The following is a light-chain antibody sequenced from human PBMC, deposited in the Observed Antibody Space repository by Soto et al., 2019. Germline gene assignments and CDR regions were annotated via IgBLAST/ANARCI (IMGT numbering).Light chain of an antibody. Sequence: DIVMTQSPDSLAVSLGERATINCKSSRDILYSSNNKNYLAWYQQKPGQPPRLLIYWASTRESGVPDRISGSGPGTDFTLTISSLQAEDVAVYYCQQYYSTPFAFGPGTKVEIK. V-gene: IGKV4-1*01. CDR3: QQYYSTPFA. CDR2: WAS. CDR1: RDILYSSNNKNY. J-gene: IGKJ3*01.